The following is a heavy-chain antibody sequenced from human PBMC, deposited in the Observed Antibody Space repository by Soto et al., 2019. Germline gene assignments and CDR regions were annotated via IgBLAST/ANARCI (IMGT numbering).Heavy chain of an antibody. Sequence: QLQLQESGPGLVKPSETLSLTCSVSGDPISSSSYYWGWIRHPPGKGLEWIGSIYYSGTTYYNPSLKRRVTISVDTSKNQFSLKLNSVTAADTALYYCARHEDYGDYVAWFDPWGQGSLVTVSS. V-gene: IGHV4-39*01. J-gene: IGHJ5*02. CDR3: ARHEDYGDYVAWFDP. CDR1: GDPISSSSYY. CDR2: IYYSGTT. D-gene: IGHD4-17*01.